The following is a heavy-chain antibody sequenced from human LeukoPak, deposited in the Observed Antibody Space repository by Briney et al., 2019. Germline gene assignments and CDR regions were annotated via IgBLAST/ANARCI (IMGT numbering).Heavy chain of an antibody. V-gene: IGHV4-4*07. D-gene: IGHD3-3*01. J-gene: IGHJ2*01. CDR2: IYTGGST. CDR1: GGSISSYY. CDR3: ARGPILRFLEWSDWYFDL. Sequence: SETLSLTCTVSGGSISSYYWSWIRQPAGKGLEWIGRIYTGGSTNYNPSLKSRVTMSVDTSKNQFSLKLSSVTAADTAVYYCARGPILRFLEWSDWYFDLWGRGTLVTVSS.